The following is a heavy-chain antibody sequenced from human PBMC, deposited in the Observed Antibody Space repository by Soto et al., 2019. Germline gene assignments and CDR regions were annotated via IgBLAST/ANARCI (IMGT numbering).Heavy chain of an antibody. Sequence: SVKVSCKASGGTFSSYAISWVRQAPGQGLEWMGGIIPIFGTANYAQKFQGRVTITADESTSTAYMELSSLRSEDTAVYYCARGTLIYSYGRGAFDIWGQGTMVTVSS. V-gene: IGHV1-69*13. CDR1: GGTFSSYA. CDR3: ARGTLIYSYGRGAFDI. D-gene: IGHD5-18*01. CDR2: IIPIFGTA. J-gene: IGHJ3*02.